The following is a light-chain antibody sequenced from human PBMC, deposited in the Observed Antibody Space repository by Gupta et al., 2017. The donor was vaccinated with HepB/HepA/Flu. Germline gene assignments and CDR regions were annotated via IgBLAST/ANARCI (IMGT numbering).Light chain of an antibody. CDR2: GIS. V-gene: IGLV1-40*01. CDR1: SSNVGAVYD. Sequence: QSVLTQPHPVSGASGQRVTISCTGSSSNVGAVYDVHGYRQLPVTAPKLLTLGISDRPSGCPDRVSGSKSGTSAALAITGRQAENDAYCYCQSYDSRLSCYVFGAGTKVTVL. J-gene: IGLJ1*01. CDR3: QSYDSRLSCYV.